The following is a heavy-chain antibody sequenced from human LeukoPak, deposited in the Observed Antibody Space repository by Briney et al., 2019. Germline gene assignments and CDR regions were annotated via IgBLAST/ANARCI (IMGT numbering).Heavy chain of an antibody. Sequence: PSETLSLTCTVSGSSISGSHNYWSWIRQPPGKGLEWIGSIQYSGSTFYNPSFKSRATISVDTSNNHFSLRLSSVTAADTAIHYCATGGGLAVAHSWGQGILVTVSS. CDR1: GSSISGSHNY. D-gene: IGHD6-19*01. CDR2: IQYSGST. CDR3: ATGGGLAVAHS. J-gene: IGHJ4*02. V-gene: IGHV4-39*02.